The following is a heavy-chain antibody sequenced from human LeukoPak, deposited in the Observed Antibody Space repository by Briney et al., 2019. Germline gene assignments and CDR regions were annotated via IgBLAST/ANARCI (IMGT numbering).Heavy chain of an antibody. Sequence: PGGSLRLSCAASGFTFSSYSMNWVRQAPGKGLEWVSSISRSSSYIYNADSVKGRFTISRDNAKNSLYLQMNNLRAEDTAVYYCARDSAMARGVDDAFDIWGQGTMVAVSS. V-gene: IGHV3-21*01. J-gene: IGHJ3*02. CDR2: ISRSSSYI. CDR1: GFTFSSYS. D-gene: IGHD3-10*01. CDR3: ARDSAMARGVDDAFDI.